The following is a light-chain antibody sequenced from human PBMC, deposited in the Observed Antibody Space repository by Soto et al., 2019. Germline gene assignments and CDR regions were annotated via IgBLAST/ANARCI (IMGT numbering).Light chain of an antibody. V-gene: IGLV2-23*01. Sequence: QSVLAQPASVSGSPGQSITISCTGTSSDVGAYNSVSWYQQHPHKAPQVIIYKGTQRPSGISNRFSGSTSGTVASLTISGLQADDEADYFCCSSAPESTYVFGTGTKVT. J-gene: IGLJ1*01. CDR1: SSDVGAYNS. CDR3: CSSAPESTYV. CDR2: KGT.